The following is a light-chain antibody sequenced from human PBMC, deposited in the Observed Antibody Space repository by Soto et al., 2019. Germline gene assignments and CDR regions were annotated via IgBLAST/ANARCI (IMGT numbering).Light chain of an antibody. V-gene: IGLV1-44*01. CDR1: SSNIGSST. Sequence: QSVLTQPLSASASPGQRVTISCSGGSSNIGSSTVAWSQHLPGTAPPRLIFTAGQRPSGVPGRFSGSKSGTSASLASSGLLSEDEGDYYCSAWDNSLNGYVFGPGAKLTVL. J-gene: IGLJ1*01. CDR2: TAG. CDR3: SAWDNSLNGYV.